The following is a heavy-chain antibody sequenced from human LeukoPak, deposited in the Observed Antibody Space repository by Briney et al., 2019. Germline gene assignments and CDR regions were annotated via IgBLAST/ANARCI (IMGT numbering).Heavy chain of an antibody. CDR1: GFTFSSYG. Sequence: PGGSLRLSCAASGFTFSSYGMHWVRQAPGKGLEWVAVIWYDGSNKYYADSVKGRFTISRDNSKNTLYLQMNSLRAEDSAVYYCAKDLYSSSSCFDYWGQGTLVTVSS. V-gene: IGHV3-33*06. D-gene: IGHD6-6*01. CDR3: AKDLYSSSSCFDY. J-gene: IGHJ4*02. CDR2: IWYDGSNK.